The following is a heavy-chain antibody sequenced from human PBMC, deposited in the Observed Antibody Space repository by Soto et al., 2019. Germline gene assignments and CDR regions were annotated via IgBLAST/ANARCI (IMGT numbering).Heavy chain of an antibody. J-gene: IGHJ3*02. D-gene: IGHD3-22*01. V-gene: IGHV3-30*18. CDR1: GFTFSSFG. CDR2: ISYDGSNK. CDR3: AKDVRYYYDSSGYYNYGDDAFDI. Sequence: PGGSLRLSCAASGFTFSSFGMHWVRQAPGKGLDWVAVISYDGSNKYYADSVKGRFTISRDNSKNTLYLQMNSLRAEDTAVYYCAKDVRYYYDSSGYYNYGDDAFDIWGQGTMVTVSS.